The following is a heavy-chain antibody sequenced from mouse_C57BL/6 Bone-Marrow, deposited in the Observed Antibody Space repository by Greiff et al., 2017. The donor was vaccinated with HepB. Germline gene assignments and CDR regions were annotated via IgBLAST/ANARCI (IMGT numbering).Heavy chain of an antibody. Sequence: SGGGLVKPGGSLKLSCAASGFTFSDYGMHWVRQAPEKGLEWVAYISSGSSTIYYADTVKGRFTISRDNAKNTLFLQMTSLRSEDTAMYYCARGYYGSSPYWYFDVWGTGTTVTVSS. V-gene: IGHV5-17*01. CDR3: ARGYYGSSPYWYFDV. J-gene: IGHJ1*03. CDR1: GFTFSDYG. D-gene: IGHD1-1*01. CDR2: ISSGSSTI.